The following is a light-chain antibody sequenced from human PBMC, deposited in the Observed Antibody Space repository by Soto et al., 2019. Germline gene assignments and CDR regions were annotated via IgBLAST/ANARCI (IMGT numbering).Light chain of an antibody. V-gene: IGKV3-20*01. CDR3: QHYGSSPYT. J-gene: IGKJ2*01. CDR1: QSFHSRY. CDR2: GAA. Sequence: EIVLTQSPGTLSLSPGERATLSCRASQSFHSRYLAWYQQKLGQAPRLLIYGAANRATGIPDRFSGSGSGTDFTLTISRLEPEDFAVYYCQHYGSSPYTFGQGTKLEIK.